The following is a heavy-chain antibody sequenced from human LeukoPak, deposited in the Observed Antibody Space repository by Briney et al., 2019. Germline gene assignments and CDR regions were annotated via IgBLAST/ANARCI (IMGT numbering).Heavy chain of an antibody. D-gene: IGHD5-18*01. Sequence: PSETLSLTCTVSGGSISSYYWSWIRQPPGKGLEWIGYIYYSGSTNYNPSLKSRVTISVDTSKNQFSLKLSSVTAADTAVYYCARDPSYTAMPGGWFDPWGQGTLVTVSS. CDR1: GGSISSYY. V-gene: IGHV4-59*01. CDR3: ARDPSYTAMPGGWFDP. J-gene: IGHJ5*02. CDR2: IYYSGST.